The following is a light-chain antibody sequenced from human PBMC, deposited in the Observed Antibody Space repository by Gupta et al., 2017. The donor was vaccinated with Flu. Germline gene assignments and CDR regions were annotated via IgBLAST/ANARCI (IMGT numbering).Light chain of an antibody. V-gene: IGLV2-11*01. CDR3: CSYAGSYTFEV. Sequence: SSDVGGYNYVSWYQQHPGKAPKLMIYDVSKRPSGVPDRFSGSKSGNTASLTISGLQAEDEADYYCCSYAGSYTFEVFGGGTKLTVL. CDR1: SSDVGGYNY. CDR2: DVS. J-gene: IGLJ3*02.